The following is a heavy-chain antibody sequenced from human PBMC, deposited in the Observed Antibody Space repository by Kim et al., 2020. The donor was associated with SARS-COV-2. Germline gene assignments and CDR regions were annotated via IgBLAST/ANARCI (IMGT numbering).Heavy chain of an antibody. CDR3: AKDPVPGRSSGWYYFDY. CDR1: GFTFSSYA. CDR2: ISGSGGST. J-gene: IGHJ4*02. V-gene: IGHV3-23*01. D-gene: IGHD6-19*01. Sequence: GGSLRLSCAASGFTFSSYAMSWVRQAPGKGLEWVSAISGSGGSTYYADSVKGRFTISRDNSKNTLYLQMNSLRAEDTAVYYCAKDPVPGRSSGWYYFDYWGQGTLVTVSS.